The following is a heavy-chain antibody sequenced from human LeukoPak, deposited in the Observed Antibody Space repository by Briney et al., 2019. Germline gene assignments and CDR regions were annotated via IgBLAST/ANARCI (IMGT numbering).Heavy chain of an antibody. CDR2: IYYSGST. CDR3: ARLYLPYYDFWSGYSHSSSWFDP. V-gene: IGHV4-31*03. CDR1: GGSISSGGYY. Sequence: KPSETLSLTCTVSGGSISSGGYYWSWIRPRPGKGLEWIGYIYYSGSTYYNPSLKSRVTISVDTSKNQFSLRLSSVTAADTAVYYCARLYLPYYDFWSGYSHSSSWFDPWGQGTLVTVSS. D-gene: IGHD3-3*01. J-gene: IGHJ5*02.